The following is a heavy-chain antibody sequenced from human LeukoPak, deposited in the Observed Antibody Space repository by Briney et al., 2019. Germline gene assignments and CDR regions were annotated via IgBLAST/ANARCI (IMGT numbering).Heavy chain of an antibody. J-gene: IGHJ5*02. Sequence: SETLSLTSAVSGGSISSYYWSWIRQPPQKGLGWIGYIYTSGSTHYNPSLKSRVTISVDTSKNQFSLKLSSLTAADTAVYFCSRPQVTASYSRFDPWGQGTPVTVSS. CDR3: SRPQVTASYSRFDP. CDR1: GGSISSYY. V-gene: IGHV4-4*09. D-gene: IGHD2-15*01. CDR2: IYTSGST.